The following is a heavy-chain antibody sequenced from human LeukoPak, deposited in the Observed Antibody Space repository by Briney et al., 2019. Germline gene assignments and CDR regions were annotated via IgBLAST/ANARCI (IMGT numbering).Heavy chain of an antibody. D-gene: IGHD3-22*01. CDR3: VDPDR. V-gene: IGHV1-8*01. CDR1: GYTFSSFD. Sequence: ASVKVSCQASGYTFSSFDINWVRQAPGQGLEWMGWMNPNSGNSGFAQKFQGRVILTRNTSIATAYMEVTNLRFDDTAVYYCVDPDRWGQGTLVTVSS. CDR2: MNPNSGNS. J-gene: IGHJ1*01.